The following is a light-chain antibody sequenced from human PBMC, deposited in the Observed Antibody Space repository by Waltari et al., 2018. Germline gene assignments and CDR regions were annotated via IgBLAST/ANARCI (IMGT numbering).Light chain of an antibody. V-gene: IGKV4-1*01. CDR3: QQYYTTPFT. CDR2: WAS. Sequence: DIVMTQSPDSLALSVGERASINCKSSQSVLYWSNNKNYFAWYKQKPGQPPKFLIYWASTRDSGVPDRFSGSGSGSDFTLTISSLQAEDVAVYYCQQYYTTPFTFGPGTKVAIK. J-gene: IGKJ3*01. CDR1: QSVLYWSNNKNY.